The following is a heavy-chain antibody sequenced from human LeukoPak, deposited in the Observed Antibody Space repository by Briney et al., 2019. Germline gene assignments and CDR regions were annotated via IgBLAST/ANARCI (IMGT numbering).Heavy chain of an antibody. Sequence: KAGGSLRPSCAPSGFTFSSYSMNWVRQAPGKGLEWVSSISSSSSYIYYADSVKGRFTISRDNAKNSLYLQMNSLRAEDTAVYYCARAPTYYDILTGYSDSNWFDPWGQGTLVTVSS. D-gene: IGHD3-9*01. CDR2: ISSSSSYI. CDR1: GFTFSSYS. J-gene: IGHJ5*02. V-gene: IGHV3-21*01. CDR3: ARAPTYYDILTGYSDSNWFDP.